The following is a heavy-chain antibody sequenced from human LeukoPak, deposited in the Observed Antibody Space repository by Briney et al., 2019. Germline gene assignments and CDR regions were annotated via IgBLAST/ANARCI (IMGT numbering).Heavy chain of an antibody. D-gene: IGHD3-10*01. J-gene: IGHJ5*02. CDR2: INHSGST. Sequence: SETLSLTCAVYGGSFSGYYWSWIRQPPGKGLEWIGEINHSGSTNYNPSLKSRVTISVDTSKNQFSLKLSSVTAADTAVYYCARGAAIWFGAKGSFDPWGQGTLGTVSS. CDR1: GGSFSGYY. V-gene: IGHV4-34*01. CDR3: ARGAAIWFGAKGSFDP.